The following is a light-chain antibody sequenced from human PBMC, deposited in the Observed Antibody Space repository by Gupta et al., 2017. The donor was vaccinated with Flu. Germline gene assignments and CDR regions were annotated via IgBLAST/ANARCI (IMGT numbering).Light chain of an antibody. CDR1: ALPKQY. V-gene: IGLV3-25*03. CDR3: QSADSSGST. CDR2: KDN. Sequence: SPGQTARITCSGDALPKQYGYWYQQKPGQDPVMVIYKDNERTSGIPERFSGSNSGTTLTLTISGVQAEDEDDYYCQSADSSGSTFGGGTKLTVV. J-gene: IGLJ2*01.